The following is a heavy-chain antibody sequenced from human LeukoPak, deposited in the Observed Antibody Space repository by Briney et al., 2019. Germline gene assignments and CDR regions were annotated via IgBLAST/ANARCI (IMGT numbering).Heavy chain of an antibody. J-gene: IGHJ4*02. Sequence: GASVKVSCKASGYTFTSYGISWVRQAPGQGLEWMGWISAYNGNTNYAQKLQGRVTTTTDTSTSTAYMELRSLRSDDTAVYYCARGLCTNGVCYTPSQFDYWGQGTLVTVSS. D-gene: IGHD2-8*01. CDR1: GYTFTSYG. CDR3: ARGLCTNGVCYTPSQFDY. V-gene: IGHV1-18*01. CDR2: ISAYNGNT.